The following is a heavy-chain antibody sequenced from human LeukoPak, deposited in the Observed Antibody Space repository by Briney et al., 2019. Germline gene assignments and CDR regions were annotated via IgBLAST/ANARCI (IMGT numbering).Heavy chain of an antibody. D-gene: IGHD3-9*01. Sequence: PSETLPLTCTVSGGSISSYYWSWIRQPPGKGLDWSGYIYYSGSTNYNPSLKSRVTISVDTSKNQFSLKLSSVTAADTAVYYCARDRYYDILTGYTYGMDVWGQGTTVTVSS. J-gene: IGHJ6*02. CDR2: IYYSGST. CDR3: ARDRYYDILTGYTYGMDV. CDR1: GGSISSYY. V-gene: IGHV4-59*01.